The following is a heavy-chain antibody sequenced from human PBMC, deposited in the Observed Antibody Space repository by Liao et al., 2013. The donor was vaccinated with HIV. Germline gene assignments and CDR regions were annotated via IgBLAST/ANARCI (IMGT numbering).Heavy chain of an antibody. CDR2: IYTSGST. V-gene: IGHV4-61*02. CDR3: ARFRVRDFWSGYYSPVVWYYYMDV. CDR1: GGSVSSGNYY. D-gene: IGHD3-3*01. J-gene: IGHJ6*03. Sequence: QVQLQESGPGLVKPSQSLSLTCSVSGGSVSSGNYYWSWIRQPAGKGLEWIGRIYTSGSTKYNPSLKCRVTISVDTSKNQFSLKLSSVTAADTAVYYCARFRVRDFWSGYYSPVVWYYYMDVWGKGTTVTVSS.